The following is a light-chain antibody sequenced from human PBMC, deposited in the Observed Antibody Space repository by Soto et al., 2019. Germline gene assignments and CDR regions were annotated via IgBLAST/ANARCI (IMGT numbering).Light chain of an antibody. CDR1: QSVSSY. CDR2: DAS. CDR3: QQRRSAIT. V-gene: IGKV3-11*01. J-gene: IGKJ5*01. Sequence: ELVLTQAPATLSLSPGERPTLSCRASQSVSSYLAWYQQKPGQDPGXLIYDASNRATGIPARFSGSGSGTEFTLTISSLEPEDFAVDDCQQRRSAITFGQGTRLEIK.